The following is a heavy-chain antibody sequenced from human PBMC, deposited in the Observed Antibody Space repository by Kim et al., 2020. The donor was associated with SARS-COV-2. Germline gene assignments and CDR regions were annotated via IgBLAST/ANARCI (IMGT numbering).Heavy chain of an antibody. CDR3: ARGTNGLDV. V-gene: IGHV3-13*04. J-gene: IGHJ6*02. Sequence: GGSLRLSCAASGFTFSNYGMYWVRQPTGKGLEWVSTISAAGDTYYAGSVKGRFTISRENAKNSLYLQMNSLRVGDTAVYYCARGTNGLDVWGQGTTVTVSS. CDR2: ISAAGDT. CDR1: GFTFSNYG.